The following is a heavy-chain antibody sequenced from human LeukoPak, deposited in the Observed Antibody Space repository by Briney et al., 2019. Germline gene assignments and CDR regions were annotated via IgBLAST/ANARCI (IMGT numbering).Heavy chain of an antibody. CDR3: AGDSKARDYYYYGMDV. V-gene: IGHV4-61*01. Sequence: PSETLSLTCTVSGGSVSSGSYYWSWIRQPPGKGLEWIGYIYYSGSTNYNPSLKSRVTISVDTSKNQFSLKLSSVTAADTAGYYCAGDSKARDYYYYGMDVWGQGTTVTVSS. CDR1: GGSVSSGSYY. D-gene: IGHD2/OR15-2a*01. J-gene: IGHJ6*02. CDR2: IYYSGST.